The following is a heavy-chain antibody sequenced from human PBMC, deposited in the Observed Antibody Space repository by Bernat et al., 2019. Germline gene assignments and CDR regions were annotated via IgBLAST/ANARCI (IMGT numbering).Heavy chain of an antibody. D-gene: IGHD2-21*01. V-gene: IGHV3-30*03. CDR2: ISYDGSNK. Sequence: LVESGGGVVQPGRSLRLSCAASGFTFSSYGMHWVRQAPGKGLEWVAVISYDGSNKYYADSVKGRFTISRDNSKNTLYLQMNSLRAEDTAVYYCARGSRIRNYYYYGMDVWGQGTTVTVSS. J-gene: IGHJ6*02. CDR1: GFTFSSYG. CDR3: ARGSRIRNYYYYGMDV.